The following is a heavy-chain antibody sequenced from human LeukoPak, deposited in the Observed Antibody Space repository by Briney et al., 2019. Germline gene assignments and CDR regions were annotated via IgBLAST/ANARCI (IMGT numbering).Heavy chain of an antibody. Sequence: GGSLRLSCAASGFTFSDYYMSWIRQAPGKGLEWVSYISSSGSTIYYADSVKGRFTISRDNAKNSLYLQMNSLRAEDTAVYYCARDRSTDFWSGYYTNYFDYWGQGTLVTVSS. CDR2: ISSSGSTI. D-gene: IGHD3-3*01. CDR1: GFTFSDYY. J-gene: IGHJ4*02. V-gene: IGHV3-11*04. CDR3: ARDRSTDFWSGYYTNYFDY.